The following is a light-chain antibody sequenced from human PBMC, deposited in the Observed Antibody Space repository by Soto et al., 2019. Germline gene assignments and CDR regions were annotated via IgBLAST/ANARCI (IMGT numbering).Light chain of an antibody. Sequence: DIQMTQSPSSLSASVGDRVTITCRASQSISRYLNWYQHKPGKAPKVLIYAASNLQSGVPSRFSGSGSGTDFTLTISSLQPEDFATYYCQQSYSSPRTFGQGTKVDIK. CDR1: QSISRY. V-gene: IGKV1-39*01. J-gene: IGKJ2*01. CDR2: AAS. CDR3: QQSYSSPRT.